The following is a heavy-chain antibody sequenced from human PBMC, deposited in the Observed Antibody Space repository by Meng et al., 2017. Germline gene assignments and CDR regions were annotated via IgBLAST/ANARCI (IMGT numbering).Heavy chain of an antibody. CDR2: INPNSGGT. CDR3: ARTQADRGWFDP. CDR1: GYTFTGYY. D-gene: IGHD2-15*01. Sequence: ASVKVSCKASGYTFTGYYMHWVRQAPGQGLEWMGRINPNSGGTNYAQKFQGRVTMTRDTSISTAYMELSRLRSEDTAVYYCARTQADRGWFDPWGQGTLVTVSS. J-gene: IGHJ5*02. V-gene: IGHV1-2*06.